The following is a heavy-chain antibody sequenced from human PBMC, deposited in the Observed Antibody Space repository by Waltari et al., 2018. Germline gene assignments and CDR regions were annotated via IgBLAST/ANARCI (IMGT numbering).Heavy chain of an antibody. CDR3: ARQTLGYCTSAACRRLET. D-gene: IGHD2-2*03. V-gene: IGHV4-38-2*01. CDR2: IYHDGTT. J-gene: IGHJ5*02. Sequence: QVQLQESGPGLVRPSETLSLTCDVSGHLINTGLFGGWTRQPPGKGLEWIGNIYHDGTTYYNPSLKHRLMISLDTSKNQFSLRLNFVDVADTAVYYCARQTLGYCTSAACRRLETWGQGILVTVSS. CDR1: GHLINTGLF.